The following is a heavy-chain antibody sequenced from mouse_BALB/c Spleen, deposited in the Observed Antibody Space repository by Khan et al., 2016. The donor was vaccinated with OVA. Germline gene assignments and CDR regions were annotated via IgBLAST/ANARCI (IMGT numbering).Heavy chain of an antibody. Sequence: VQLKQSGAELVKPGASVKLSCTASGFNIKDTYMHWVKQRPEQGLEWIGRIDPANGNTKSDPKFQDKATISADTSSNTAYLQLSSLTSEDTAVYYCARDYWDVFAYWGQGTLVTVSA. CDR3: ARDYWDVFAY. V-gene: IGHV14-3*02. CDR1: GFNIKDTY. J-gene: IGHJ3*01. D-gene: IGHD4-1*01. CDR2: IDPANGNT.